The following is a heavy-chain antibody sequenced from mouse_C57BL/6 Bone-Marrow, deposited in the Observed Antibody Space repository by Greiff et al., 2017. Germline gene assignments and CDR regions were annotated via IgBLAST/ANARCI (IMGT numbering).Heavy chain of an antibody. Sequence: QVQLQQPGAELVKPGASVKLSCKASGYTFTNYWMHWVKQRPGQGLEWIGMMHPNGGSPDYNEKFKSEATLSVDKSSRTAYMELSSLTSEDSAVYYCARSDDYDDYTMDYWGQGTSVTVSS. CDR1: GYTFTNYW. J-gene: IGHJ4*01. V-gene: IGHV1-64*01. D-gene: IGHD2-4*01. CDR3: ARSDDYDDYTMDY. CDR2: MHPNGGSP.